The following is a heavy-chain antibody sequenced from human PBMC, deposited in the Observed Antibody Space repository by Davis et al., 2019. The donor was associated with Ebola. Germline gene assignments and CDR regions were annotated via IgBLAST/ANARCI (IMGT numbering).Heavy chain of an antibody. CDR2: INSDGSST. CDR3: ARGADILTTFDY. V-gene: IGHV3-74*01. J-gene: IGHJ4*02. D-gene: IGHD3-9*01. Sequence: GESLKISCAASGFTFSSYWMHWVRQAPGKGLVWVSRINSDGSSTSYADSVKGRFTISRDNAKNTLYLQMNSLRAEDTAVYYCARGADILTTFDYWGQGTLVTVSS. CDR1: GFTFSSYW.